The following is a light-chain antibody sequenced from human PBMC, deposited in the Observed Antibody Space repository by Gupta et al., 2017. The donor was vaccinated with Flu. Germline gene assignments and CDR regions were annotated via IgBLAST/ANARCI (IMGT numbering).Light chain of an antibody. CDR3: CSYASSSSVV. CDR1: SSDVGSYNL. Sequence: SALPHPASVSGSPGQSITISCTGTSSDVGSYNLVSWYQQHPGKAPKLMIYEGSKRPSGVSHRFSGYKSGNTASLTISGLQAEDEAYYYCCSYASSSSVVFGGGTKLTVL. J-gene: IGLJ2*01. CDR2: EGS. V-gene: IGLV2-23*01.